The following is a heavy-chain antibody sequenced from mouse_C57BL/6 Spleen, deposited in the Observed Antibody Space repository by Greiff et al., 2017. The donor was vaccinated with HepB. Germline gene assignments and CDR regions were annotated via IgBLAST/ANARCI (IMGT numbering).Heavy chain of an antibody. V-gene: IGHV1-80*01. CDR2: IYPGDGDT. CDR3: AGPGSSHYYAMDY. D-gene: IGHD1-1*01. J-gene: IGHJ4*01. CDR1: GYAFSSYW. Sequence: QVQLQQSGAELVKPGASVKISCKASGYAFSSYWMNWVKQRPGKGLEWIGQIYPGDGDTNYNGKFKGKATLTADKSSSTAYMQLSSLTSEDSAVYFCAGPGSSHYYAMDYWGQGTSVTVSS.